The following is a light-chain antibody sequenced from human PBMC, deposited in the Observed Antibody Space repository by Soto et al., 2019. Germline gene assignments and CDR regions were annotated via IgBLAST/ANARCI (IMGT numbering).Light chain of an antibody. CDR1: QSINNYF. Sequence: EIVLTQSPGTLSLSPGETATLSCRASQSINNYFLAWHQQRPGQAPRLLIFRASQRASGIPDKVRGSGSGTDFTLTITRLEPEDFAVYYCQQYTNAPRTFGQGTKVEIK. J-gene: IGKJ1*01. V-gene: IGKV3-20*01. CDR2: RAS. CDR3: QQYTNAPRT.